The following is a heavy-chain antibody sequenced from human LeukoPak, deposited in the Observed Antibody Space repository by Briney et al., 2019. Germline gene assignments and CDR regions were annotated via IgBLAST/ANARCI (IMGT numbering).Heavy chain of an antibody. CDR1: GGSISSYY. V-gene: IGHV4-59*01. D-gene: IGHD3-10*01. CDR2: IYYSGST. J-gene: IGHJ4*02. CDR3: VREGTPGYYGSGSYFPFDY. Sequence: PSETLSLTCSVSGGSISSYYWSWIRQPPGKGLERIGYIYYSGSTNYNPSLKSRVTISVDTSKNQFSLKLSSVTAADTAVYYCVREGTPGYYGSGSYFPFDYWGQGTLVTVSS.